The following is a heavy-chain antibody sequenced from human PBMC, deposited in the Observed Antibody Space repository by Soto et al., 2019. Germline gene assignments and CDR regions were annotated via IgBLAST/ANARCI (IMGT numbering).Heavy chain of an antibody. Sequence: QEHLVESGGGLVEPGGSLRLSCAASGFNLNDYYMSWIRQAPGKGLEYIAYISSLHQYNNYADSVKGRFTISIDNAKNSLELQMSSLRSEDTAVDYCVRLVSRRYFDFWGRGTLVSVSS. CDR1: GFNLNDYY. CDR2: ISSLHQYN. V-gene: IGHV3-11*06. J-gene: IGHJ4*02. D-gene: IGHD3-9*01. CDR3: VRLVSRRYFDF.